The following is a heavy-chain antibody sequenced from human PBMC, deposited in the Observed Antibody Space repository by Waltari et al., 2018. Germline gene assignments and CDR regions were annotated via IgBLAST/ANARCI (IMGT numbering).Heavy chain of an antibody. D-gene: IGHD6-6*01. CDR3: ARVGMTYSSSSIN. J-gene: IGHJ4*02. V-gene: IGHV4-38-2*02. CDR2: IYHSGST. CDR1: GYSISSGYY. Sequence: QVQLQESGPGLVKPSETLSLTCTVSGYSISSGYYWGWIRQPPGKGLEWIGSIYHSGSTYYNPSLKSRVTISVDTSKNQFSLKLSSVTAADTAVYYCARVGMTYSSSSINWGQGTLVTVSS.